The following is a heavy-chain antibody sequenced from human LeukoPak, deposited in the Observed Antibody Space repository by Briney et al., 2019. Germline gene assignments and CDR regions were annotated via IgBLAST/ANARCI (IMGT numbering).Heavy chain of an antibody. CDR1: GFTFDDYA. CDR2: ISWNSGSI. Sequence: GGSLRLSCAASGFTFDDYAMHWVRQAPGKGLEWVSGISWNSGSIGYADSVKGRFTISRDNAKNSLYLQMNSLRAEDTALYYCASRSGYDNYYGMDVWGQGTTVTVSS. CDR3: ASRSGYDNYYGMDV. J-gene: IGHJ6*02. V-gene: IGHV3-9*01. D-gene: IGHD5-12*01.